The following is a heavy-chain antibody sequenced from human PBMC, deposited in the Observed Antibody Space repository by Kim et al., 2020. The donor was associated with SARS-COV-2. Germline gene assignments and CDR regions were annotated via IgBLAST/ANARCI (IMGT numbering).Heavy chain of an antibody. CDR3: ARLYYYDSSGYYYNWYFDL. J-gene: IGHJ2*01. Sequence: SETLSLTCIVSGVSISNYYWTWIRQPPGKGLEWIGNIYYTGSTNYNPSLQSRGTISIDTSKNQFSLRLNSVTAAETAVYYCARLYYYDSSGYYYNWYFDL. D-gene: IGHD3-22*01. CDR2: IYYTGST. CDR1: GVSISNYY. V-gene: IGHV4-59*08.